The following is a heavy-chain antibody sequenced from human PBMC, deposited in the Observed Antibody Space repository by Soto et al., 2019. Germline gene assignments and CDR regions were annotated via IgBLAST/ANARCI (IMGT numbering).Heavy chain of an antibody. Sequence: QVHLVQSGAEVKKPGSSVKVSCKTSGGSFNNYAVSWVRQAPGQGLEWMGGIIPNFDTPNYAQKFQDRVTIIEDESTSTVYLELRRLRSNDTDVYYCAVAMVREILIFESSGMHVWGQGTTVIGSS. CDR1: GGSFNNYA. CDR2: IIPNFDTP. J-gene: IGHJ6*02. V-gene: IGHV1-69*01. D-gene: IGHD3-10*01. CDR3: AVAMVREILIFESSGMHV.